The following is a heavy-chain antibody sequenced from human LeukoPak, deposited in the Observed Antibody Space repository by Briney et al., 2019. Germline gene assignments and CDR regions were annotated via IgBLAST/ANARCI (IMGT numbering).Heavy chain of an antibody. CDR1: GGSISSSSYY. D-gene: IGHD2-2*01. CDR2: IYYSGST. V-gene: IGHV4-39*01. Sequence: SETLSLTCTVSGGSISSSSYYWGWIRQPPGQGLEWIGSIYYSGSTYYNPSLKSRVTISVDTSKNQFSLKLSSVTAADTAVYYCARHAHCSSTSCYLGSWFDPWGQGTLVTVSS. CDR3: ARHAHCSSTSCYLGSWFDP. J-gene: IGHJ5*02.